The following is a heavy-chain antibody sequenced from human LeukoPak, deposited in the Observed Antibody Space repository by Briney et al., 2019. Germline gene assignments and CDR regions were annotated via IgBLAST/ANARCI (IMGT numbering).Heavy chain of an antibody. Sequence: GGSLRLSCAASGFTFSSYSMNSVPQAPGKGLEWVSSISSSSSYIYYADSVKGRLTISRDNAKNSLYLQMNSLRAEDTAVYYCARIIAAAGIGWGQGTLVTVSS. D-gene: IGHD6-13*01. CDR3: ARIIAAAGIG. J-gene: IGHJ4*02. CDR1: GFTFSSYS. V-gene: IGHV3-21*01. CDR2: ISSSSSYI.